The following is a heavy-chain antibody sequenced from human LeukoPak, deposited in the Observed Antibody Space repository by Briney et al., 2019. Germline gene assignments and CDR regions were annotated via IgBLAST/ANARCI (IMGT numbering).Heavy chain of an antibody. V-gene: IGHV4-34*01. CDR2: INHSGST. Sequence: SETLSLTCAVYGGSFSGYYWSWIRQPPGKGLESIGEINHSGSTNYNPSLKSRVTISVDTSKNQFSLKLSSVTAADTAVYYCARGRASHFDYWGQGTLVTVSS. D-gene: IGHD2-2*01. CDR3: ARGRASHFDY. J-gene: IGHJ4*02. CDR1: GGSFSGYY.